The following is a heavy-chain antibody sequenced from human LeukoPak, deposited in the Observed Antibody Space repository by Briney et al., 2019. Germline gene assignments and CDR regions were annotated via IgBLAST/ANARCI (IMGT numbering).Heavy chain of an antibody. V-gene: IGHV4-61*02. D-gene: IGHD5-12*01. CDR2: IYTSGST. Sequence: PSQTLSLTCTVSGGSISSGSYYWSWIRQPAGKGLEWIGRIYTSGSTNYNPSLKSRVTISVDTSKNQFSLKLSSVTAADTAVYYCARDRLGYSGYDFYCYYMDVWGKGTTVTISS. CDR1: GGSISSGSYY. J-gene: IGHJ6*03. CDR3: ARDRLGYSGYDFYCYYMDV.